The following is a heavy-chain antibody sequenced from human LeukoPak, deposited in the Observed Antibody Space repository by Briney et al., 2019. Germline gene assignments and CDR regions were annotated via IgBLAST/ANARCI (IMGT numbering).Heavy chain of an antibody. CDR2: IYSSGST. CDR3: ARGTTAAAGIFDC. CDR1: GGSISSYY. V-gene: IGHV4-4*07. Sequence: PSETLSLTCPVSGGSISSYYWSWVRQPAGKGLEWIGRIYSSGSTNYNPSLNSRVTMSVDTSNNQFSLRLTSVTAADTAVYYCARGTTAAAGIFDCWGQGTPVTVSS. J-gene: IGHJ4*02. D-gene: IGHD6-13*01.